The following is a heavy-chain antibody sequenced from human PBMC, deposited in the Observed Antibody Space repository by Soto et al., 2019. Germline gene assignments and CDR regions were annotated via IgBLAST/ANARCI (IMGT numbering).Heavy chain of an antibody. CDR1: GGSISSGGYY. CDR3: AIDRYYYGSGKDGMDV. D-gene: IGHD3-10*01. J-gene: IGHJ6*02. CDR2: IYYSGST. V-gene: IGHV4-31*03. Sequence: SETLSLTCTVSGGSISSGGYYWGWIRQHPGKGLEWIGYIYYSGSTYYNPSLKSRVTISVGTSKNQFSLKLSSVTAADTAVYYCAIDRYYYGSGKDGMDVWGQGTTVTVSS.